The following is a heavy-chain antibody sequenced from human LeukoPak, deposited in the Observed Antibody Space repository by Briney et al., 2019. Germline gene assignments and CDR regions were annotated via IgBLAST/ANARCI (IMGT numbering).Heavy chain of an antibody. CDR3: AKGTLRYYYSSGYDFDN. Sequence: GGSLRLSCAASGFTVSSSAMSWVREAPGKGLELVSAISGSGRSTYFAYSVRGRFTISRDNSKNTLYLQMNSLIAQDTAEYYCAKGTLRYYYSSGYDFDNWGQGALVSDSS. CDR1: GFTVSSSA. J-gene: IGHJ4*02. V-gene: IGHV3-23*01. D-gene: IGHD3-22*01. CDR2: ISGSGRST.